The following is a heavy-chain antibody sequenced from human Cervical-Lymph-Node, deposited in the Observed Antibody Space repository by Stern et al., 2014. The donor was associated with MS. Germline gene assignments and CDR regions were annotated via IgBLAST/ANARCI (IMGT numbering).Heavy chain of an antibody. J-gene: IGHJ4*02. CDR3: ARGALVVLADNPPADY. V-gene: IGHV1-3*01. CDR1: GYSFSTYA. Sequence: QDQLVQSGAEVKKPGASVKVSCKASGYSFSTYAMHWVRQAPGQRLEWMGWINAGDGNTKYSQKFQGRVTITRDASASTAYMELSSLRSEDTAVYYCARGALVVLADNPPADYWGQGTLVTVSS. CDR2: INAGDGNT. D-gene: IGHD2-15*01.